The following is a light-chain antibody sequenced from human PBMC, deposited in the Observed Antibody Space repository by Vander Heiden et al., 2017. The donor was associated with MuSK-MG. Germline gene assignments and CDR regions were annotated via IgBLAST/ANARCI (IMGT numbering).Light chain of an antibody. J-gene: IGLJ3*02. Sequence: QSALTQPASVSGSPGQSITISCTGTSSDVGGYNYVSWYQQHPGKDPKLMIYDVSNRPSGVSNRFSGSKSGNTAARTISGLQAEDEADYYCSSYTSSLWVFGGGTKLTVL. CDR2: DVS. CDR3: SSYTSSLWV. V-gene: IGLV2-14*03. CDR1: SSDVGGYNY.